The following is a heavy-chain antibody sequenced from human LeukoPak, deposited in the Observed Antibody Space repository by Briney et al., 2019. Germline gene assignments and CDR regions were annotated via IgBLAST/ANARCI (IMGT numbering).Heavy chain of an antibody. J-gene: IGHJ4*02. CDR3: AAEGSGQYFDY. D-gene: IGHD2-15*01. V-gene: IGHV1-58*01. Sequence: GASVTVSCTASGFTFTSSAVQWVRQARGQRLEWIGWIVVGSGNTNYAQKFQERVTITRDMSTSTAYMELSSLRSEDTAVYYCAAEGSGQYFDYWGQGTLVTVSS. CDR1: GFTFTSSA. CDR2: IVVGSGNT.